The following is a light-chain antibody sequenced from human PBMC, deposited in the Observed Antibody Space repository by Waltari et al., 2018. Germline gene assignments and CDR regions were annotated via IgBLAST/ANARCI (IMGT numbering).Light chain of an antibody. CDR2: GAS. V-gene: IGKV1-27*01. J-gene: IGKJ1*01. Sequence: DIQMTQSPSSLSASLGYRVTITCRASQGINNYLAWYQHKPGKSPKLLIYGASILQSGVPSRFSGSGSGTDFTLIISSLQPEDVATYYCQKYDIAPWTFGQGTKVEIK. CDR3: QKYDIAPWT. CDR1: QGINNY.